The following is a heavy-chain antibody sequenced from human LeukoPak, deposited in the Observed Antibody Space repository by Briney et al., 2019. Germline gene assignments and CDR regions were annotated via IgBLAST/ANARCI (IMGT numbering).Heavy chain of an antibody. CDR3: ARGGWSLGYCSSSSCLDWFDP. J-gene: IGHJ5*02. CDR2: INPNSGGT. V-gene: IGHV1-2*02. D-gene: IGHD2-2*01. CDR1: RYTFTDYY. Sequence: ASVTVSCKASRYTFTDYYMHWVRQAPGQGIEWMGWINPNSGGTNYAQKFQGRVTMTRDTSISTACMELSRLRSDDTAVYYCARGGWSLGYCSSSSCLDWFDPWGQGTLVTVSS.